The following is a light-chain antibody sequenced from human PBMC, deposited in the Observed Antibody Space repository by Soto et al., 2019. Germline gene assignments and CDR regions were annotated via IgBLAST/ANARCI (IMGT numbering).Light chain of an antibody. CDR1: QSVSIR. CDR2: DAS. Sequence: DIQMTQSPSTLSASVGDRITITCRASQSVSIRLAWFQQKPGKAPKLLIYDASSLESGVPSRFSGRGSGTEFTLTISSMQPDDCATYYCHTYNSYSLHTFGQGTKLEIK. V-gene: IGKV1-5*01. J-gene: IGKJ2*01. CDR3: HTYNSYSLHT.